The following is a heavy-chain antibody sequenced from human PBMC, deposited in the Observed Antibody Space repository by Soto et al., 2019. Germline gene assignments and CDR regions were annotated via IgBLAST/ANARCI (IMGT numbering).Heavy chain of an antibody. D-gene: IGHD1-26*01. Sequence: GGSLRLSCAASGFTFRNYAIHWVRQAPGKGLEWVAVISRDGSHKYYLDSVKGRFTRDNSKDTVNLLMNSLRDDDSAMYYCARSRNSAVADSFDFWGQGTLVTVSS. CDR3: ARSRNSAVADSFDF. V-gene: IGHV3-30*04. CDR1: GFTFRNYA. CDR2: ISRDGSHK. J-gene: IGHJ4*02.